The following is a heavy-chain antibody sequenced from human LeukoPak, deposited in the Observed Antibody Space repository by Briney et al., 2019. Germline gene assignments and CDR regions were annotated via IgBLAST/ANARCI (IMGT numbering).Heavy chain of an antibody. J-gene: IGHJ4*02. CDR1: GYIFTNYW. V-gene: IGHV5-51*01. CDR2: IYPGDSDT. CDR3: ATFAYHTDSFPGHY. Sequence: EESLKISCKGSGYIFTNYWIGWVRQMPGKGLEWMGIIYPGDSDTRYSPSFQGQISISADKSISTAYLQWSSLKASDTAMYYCATFAYHTDSFPGHYWGQGTLVTVSS. D-gene: IGHD2-21*01.